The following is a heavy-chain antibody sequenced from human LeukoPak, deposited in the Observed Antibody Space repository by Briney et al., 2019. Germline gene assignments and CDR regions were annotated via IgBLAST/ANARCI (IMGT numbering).Heavy chain of an antibody. CDR2: VSAYNGNT. CDR3: ARVCPPSQYGSGLNQDYYYYMDV. J-gene: IGHJ6*03. CDR1: GYTFTSYG. D-gene: IGHD3-10*01. V-gene: IGHV1-18*01. Sequence: ASVKVSCKASGYTFTSYGISWVRQAPGQGLEWMGWVSAYNGNTNYAQKLQGRVTMTTDTSTSTAYMELRSLRSDDTAVYYCARVCPPSQYGSGLNQDYYYYMDVWGKGTTVTVSS.